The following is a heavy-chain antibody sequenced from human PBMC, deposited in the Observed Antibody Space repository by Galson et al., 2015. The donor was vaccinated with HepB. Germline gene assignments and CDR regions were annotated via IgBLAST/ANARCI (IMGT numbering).Heavy chain of an antibody. Sequence: SLRLSCAASRFTFSRYWMHWVRQAPGKGLVWVSRINSDGGTTSYADSVKGRFTISRDNANNTLSLQMTSPRDEDTALYFCAKGRYASRSHFDSWGQGALVTVSS. CDR3: AKGRYASRSHFDS. CDR1: RFTFSRYW. D-gene: IGHD3-16*01. CDR2: INSDGGTT. J-gene: IGHJ4*02. V-gene: IGHV3-74*01.